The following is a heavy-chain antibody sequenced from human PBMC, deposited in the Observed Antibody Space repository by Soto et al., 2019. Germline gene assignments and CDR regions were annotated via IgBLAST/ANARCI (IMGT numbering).Heavy chain of an antibody. CDR1: GYTFTSYG. J-gene: IGHJ6*02. CDR2: ISAYNGNT. D-gene: IGHD3-22*01. CDR3: ARGGRHDSSGYFLPFSGMDV. V-gene: IGHV1-18*01. Sequence: QVQLVQSGAEVKKPGASVKVSCKASGYTFTSYGISWVRQAPGQGLEWMGWISAYNGNTNYAQKLQGRGTMTTDTSTSTAYMELRSLRSDDTAVYYCARGGRHDSSGYFLPFSGMDVWGQGTKVTVSS.